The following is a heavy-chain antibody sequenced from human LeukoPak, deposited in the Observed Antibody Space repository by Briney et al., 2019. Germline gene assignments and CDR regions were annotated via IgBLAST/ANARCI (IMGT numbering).Heavy chain of an antibody. D-gene: IGHD2-15*01. CDR3: ARDLPGYCSGGSCYYLDY. J-gene: IGHJ4*02. V-gene: IGHV1-18*01. CDR2: ISAYNGNT. Sequence: GASVKVSCKASGYTFTSYGISWVRQAPGQGLEWMGWISAYNGNTNYAQKLQGRVTMTTDTSTSTAYMELRSLRSDDTAVYYCARDLPGYCSGGSCYYLDYWGQGTLVTVSS. CDR1: GYTFTSYG.